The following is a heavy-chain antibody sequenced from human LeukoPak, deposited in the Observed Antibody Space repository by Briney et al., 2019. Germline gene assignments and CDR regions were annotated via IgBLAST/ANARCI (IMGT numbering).Heavy chain of an antibody. CDR3: ARGQYYDSTGYDDLWYFDL. CDR2: INPSGGST. CDR1: GYTFTSYY. D-gene: IGHD3-16*01. Sequence: ASVKVSCKASGYTFTSYYMHWVRQAPGQGLEWMGIINPSGGSTSYAQKFQGRVTITRDTSASTVYMELSGLRSDDTAIFYCARGQYYDSTGYDDLWYFDLWGRGTLVTVSS. V-gene: IGHV1-46*01. J-gene: IGHJ2*01.